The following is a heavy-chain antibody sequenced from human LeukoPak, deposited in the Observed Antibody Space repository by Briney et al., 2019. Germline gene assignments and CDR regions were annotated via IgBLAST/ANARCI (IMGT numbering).Heavy chain of an antibody. CDR3: ARDLGQYYDTSDNWFDP. D-gene: IGHD3-22*01. V-gene: IGHV3-30*03. Sequence: PGGSLRLSCAASGFTFSSYGMHWVRQAPGKGLEWVAVISDDGSNNYYADSVKGRFTISRDNAKNTLNLQMNSLRAEDTAVYYCARDLGQYYDTSDNWFDPWGQGTLVTVSS. J-gene: IGHJ5*02. CDR1: GFTFSSYG. CDR2: ISDDGSNN.